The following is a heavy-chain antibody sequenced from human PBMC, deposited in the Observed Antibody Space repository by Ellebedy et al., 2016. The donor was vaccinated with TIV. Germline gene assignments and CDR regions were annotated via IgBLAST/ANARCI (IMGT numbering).Heavy chain of an antibody. J-gene: IGHJ4*02. CDR1: GYTFTSYG. D-gene: IGHD3-10*01. Sequence: AASVKVSCKASGYTFTSYGISWVRQAPGQGLEWMGWISAYNGNTNYAQKLQGRVTMTTDTSTSTAYMELRSLRSDDTAVYYCARDLGAYGSGTKFADYWGQGTLVTVSS. CDR2: ISAYNGNT. V-gene: IGHV1-18*01. CDR3: ARDLGAYGSGTKFADY.